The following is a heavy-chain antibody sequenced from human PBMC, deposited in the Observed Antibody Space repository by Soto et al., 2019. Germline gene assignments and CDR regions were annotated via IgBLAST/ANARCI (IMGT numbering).Heavy chain of an antibody. Sequence: ASVKVSCKASGYRFTGYGLHWVRQAPGQGLQWMGWINPKSGATDYAQKFQGRVTMTRETSISTAYMELSRLGSDDTAVYYCARSTRYSSSWPLDYWGQGTLVTVSS. V-gene: IGHV1-2*02. D-gene: IGHD6-13*01. CDR3: ARSTRYSSSWPLDY. CDR1: GYRFTGYG. J-gene: IGHJ4*02. CDR2: INPKSGAT.